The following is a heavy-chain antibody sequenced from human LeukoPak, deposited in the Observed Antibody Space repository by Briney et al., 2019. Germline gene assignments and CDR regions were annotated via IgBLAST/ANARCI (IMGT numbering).Heavy chain of an antibody. V-gene: IGHV3-73*01. J-gene: IGHJ5*02. Sequence: GGSLRLSCTASGFTFSGSALHWVRRASGKGLEWVGRIKSKTNNYATAYTESVEGRFTISRDDSKNTAYLQMNSLKTEDTAVYYCTYDFWSAYEVDPWGQGTLVTVSS. CDR3: TYDFWSAYEVDP. CDR1: GFTFSGSA. CDR2: IKSKTNNYAT. D-gene: IGHD3-3*01.